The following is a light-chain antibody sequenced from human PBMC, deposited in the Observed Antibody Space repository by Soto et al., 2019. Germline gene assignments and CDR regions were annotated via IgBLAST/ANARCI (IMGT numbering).Light chain of an antibody. V-gene: IGKV3-15*01. Sequence: EIVMTQSPATLSVSPGERATLSCRASQSVSRNLAWYQHKPGQAPRLLIYGASTRATGIPARFSGSGSGTEFTLTISSLQSEDFAVYYCQQYNNWPFPSWTFGQGTKVEIK. CDR2: GAS. CDR1: QSVSRN. CDR3: QQYNNWPFPSWT. J-gene: IGKJ1*01.